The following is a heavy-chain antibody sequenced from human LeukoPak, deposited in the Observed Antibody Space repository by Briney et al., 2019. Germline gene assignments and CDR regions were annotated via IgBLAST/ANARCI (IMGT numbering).Heavy chain of an antibody. V-gene: IGHV4-31*03. CDR1: GGSISSGGYY. D-gene: IGHD6-19*01. J-gene: IGHJ5*02. Sequence: SETLSLTCTVSGGSISSGGYYWSWIRQHPGKGLEWIGYIYYSGSTYYNPSLKSRVTISVDTSKNQFSLKLSSVTAADTAVYYCARGGSGWYKNWFDPWGQGTLVTVSS. CDR3: ARGGSGWYKNWFDP. CDR2: IYYSGST.